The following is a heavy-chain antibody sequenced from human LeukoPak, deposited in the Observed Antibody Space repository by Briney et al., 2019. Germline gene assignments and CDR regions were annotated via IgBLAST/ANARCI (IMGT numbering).Heavy chain of an antibody. D-gene: IGHD6-25*01. CDR2: FYYSGST. V-gene: IGHV4-39*01. Sequence: PSETLSLTCTVSGGSISSSSYYWGWIRQPPGKGLEWIGSFYYSGSTYYNPSLKSRVTISVDTSKNQFSLKLSSVTAADTAVYYCARRGSSGRSFDYWGQGTLVIVSS. J-gene: IGHJ4*02. CDR1: GGSISSSSYY. CDR3: ARRGSSGRSFDY.